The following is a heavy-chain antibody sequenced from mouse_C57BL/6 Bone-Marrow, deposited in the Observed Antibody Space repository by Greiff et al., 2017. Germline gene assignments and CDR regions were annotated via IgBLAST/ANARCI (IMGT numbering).Heavy chain of an antibody. D-gene: IGHD2-1*01. CDR3: AREGNYGGSYYFDY. V-gene: IGHV3-6*01. Sequence: EVKLVESGPGLVKPSQSLSLTCSVTGYSITSGYYWNWIRQFPGNKLEWMGYISYDGSNNYNPSLKNRISITRDTSKNQFFLKLNSVTTEDTATYYCAREGNYGGSYYFDYWGQGTTLTVSS. CDR1: GYSITSGYY. CDR2: ISYDGSN. J-gene: IGHJ2*01.